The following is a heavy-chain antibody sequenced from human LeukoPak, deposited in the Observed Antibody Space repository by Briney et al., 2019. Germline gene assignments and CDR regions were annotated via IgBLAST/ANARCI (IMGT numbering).Heavy chain of an antibody. D-gene: IGHD4-17*01. V-gene: IGHV3-30*18. Sequence: GRSLRLSCAASGFTFSSYGMHWVRQAPGKGLEWVAVISYDGSNKYYADSVKGRFTISRDNSKNTLYLQMNSLRAEDTAVYYCAKDRAPYGDYVAFDYWGQGTPVTVSS. J-gene: IGHJ4*02. CDR3: AKDRAPYGDYVAFDY. CDR1: GFTFSSYG. CDR2: ISYDGSNK.